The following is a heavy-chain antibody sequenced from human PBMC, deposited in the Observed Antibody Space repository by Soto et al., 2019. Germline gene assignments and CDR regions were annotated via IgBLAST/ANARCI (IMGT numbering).Heavy chain of an antibody. CDR1: GIPFSSYA. V-gene: IGHV3-23*01. Sequence: PGRSLRLSCAASGIPFSSYAMSGVRKAPGKGLEWGSAISGSGGSTYYTDPVNAPFTNTTDNPKNTLYLQMTSQRAEDTAVYHCAKDNSPYCSVCSCYLHYGDYPFDGFDVWGQGTTVTVSS. CDR2: ISGSGGST. CDR3: AKDNSPYCSVCSCYLHYGDYPFDGFDV. D-gene: IGHD2-15*01. J-gene: IGHJ3*01.